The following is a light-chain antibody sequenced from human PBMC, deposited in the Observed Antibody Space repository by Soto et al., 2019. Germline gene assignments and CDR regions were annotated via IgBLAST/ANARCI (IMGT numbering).Light chain of an antibody. CDR3: QQSYNTPFT. CDR1: QSISNY. CDR2: AAS. J-gene: IGKJ3*01. V-gene: IGKV1-39*01. Sequence: DIQMTQSPSSLSASVRDRVTSTCRASQSISNYLNWYQQTPGKAPKLLIHAASNLQSGVPSRFSGNGSETDFTLTISSLQPEDFATYYCQQSYNTPFTFGPGTKVDLK.